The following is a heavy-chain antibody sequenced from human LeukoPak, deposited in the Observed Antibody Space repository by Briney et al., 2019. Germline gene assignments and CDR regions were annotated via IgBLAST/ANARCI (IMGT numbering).Heavy chain of an antibody. CDR2: INSDGSST. CDR1: GFTFSSYW. D-gene: IGHD2-8*01. CDR3: ASGYCTNGVCSSVPFDY. J-gene: IGHJ4*02. Sequence: GGSLRLSCAASGFTFSSYWMHWVRQAPGKGLVWVSRINSDGSSTSYADSVKGRFTISRDNAKNTLYLQMNSLRAEDTAVYYCASGYCTNGVCSSVPFDYWGQGTLVTVSS. V-gene: IGHV3-74*01.